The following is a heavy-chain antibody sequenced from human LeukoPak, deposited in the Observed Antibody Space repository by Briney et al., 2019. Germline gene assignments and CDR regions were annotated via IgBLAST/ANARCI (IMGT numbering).Heavy chain of an antibody. CDR1: GFTFSSYA. V-gene: IGHV3-30-3*01. D-gene: IGHD3-10*01. Sequence: PGRSLRLSCAASGFTFSSYAMHWVRQAPGKGLEWVAVISYDGSNKYYADSVKGRFTISRDNSKNTLYLQMNSLRAEDTAVYYCARGYYYGSGSYYNPTGAFDIWGQGTMVTVSS. CDR3: ARGYYYGSGSYYNPTGAFDI. CDR2: ISYDGSNK. J-gene: IGHJ3*02.